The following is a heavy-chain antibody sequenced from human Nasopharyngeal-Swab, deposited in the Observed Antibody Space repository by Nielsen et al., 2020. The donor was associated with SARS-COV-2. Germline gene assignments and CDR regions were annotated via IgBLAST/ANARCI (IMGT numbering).Heavy chain of an antibody. Sequence: GESLKISCAASGFTFSSYWMSWVRQAPGKGLEWVANIKQDGSEKYYVDSVKGRFTISRDNAKNSLYLQMNSLRAEDTAVYYCARVPGVFYYFDYWGQGTLVTVSS. CDR1: GFTFSSYW. CDR3: ARVPGVFYYFDY. D-gene: IGHD7-27*01. J-gene: IGHJ4*02. V-gene: IGHV3-7*01. CDR2: IKQDGSEK.